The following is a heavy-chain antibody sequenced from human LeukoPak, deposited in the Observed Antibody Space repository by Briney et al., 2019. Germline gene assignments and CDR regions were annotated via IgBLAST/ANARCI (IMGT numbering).Heavy chain of an antibody. J-gene: IGHJ4*02. CDR3: ARDPSSGWFDY. CDR1: GGTFGSYA. Sequence: GSSVKVSCKASGGTFGSYAISWVRQAPGQGLEWMGRIIPIFGTANYAQKFQGRVTITTDESTSTAYMELSSLRSEDTAVYYCARDPSSGWFDYWGQGTLVTVSS. CDR2: IIPIFGTA. D-gene: IGHD6-19*01. V-gene: IGHV1-69*05.